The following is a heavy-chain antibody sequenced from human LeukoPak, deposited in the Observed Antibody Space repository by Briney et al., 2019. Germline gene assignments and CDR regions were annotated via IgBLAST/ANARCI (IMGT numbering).Heavy chain of an antibody. CDR2: INPNSGGT. CDR1: GYTFTGYY. V-gene: IGHV1-2*02. Sequence: ASVKVSCKASGYTFTGYYMDWVRQAPGQGLEWMGWINPNSGGTNYAQKFQGRVTMTRDTSISTAYMELSRLRSDDTAVYYCARNSNVLNVVVPAKDYYYYMDVWGKGTTVTVSS. CDR3: ARNSNVLNVVVPAKDYYYYMDV. J-gene: IGHJ6*03. D-gene: IGHD2-2*01.